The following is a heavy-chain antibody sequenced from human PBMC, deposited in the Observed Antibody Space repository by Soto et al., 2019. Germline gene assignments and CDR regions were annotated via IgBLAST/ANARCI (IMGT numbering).Heavy chain of an antibody. J-gene: IGHJ5*02. CDR2: VDDSGTT. CDR1: AGSMRNYY. Sequence: QVQLQQSGPGLVKPSETLSLTCSVSAGSMRNYYWSWIRQPPGKGLEWIGNVDDSGTTKYNPSLRSLFTLSVYTSTNQFSLKVSSVIAADTAVYYCSRDVSCTAGSCYPNGGFEPWGQGTLVTVSS. CDR3: SRDVSCTAGSCYPNGGFEP. D-gene: IGHD2-15*01. V-gene: IGHV4-59*01.